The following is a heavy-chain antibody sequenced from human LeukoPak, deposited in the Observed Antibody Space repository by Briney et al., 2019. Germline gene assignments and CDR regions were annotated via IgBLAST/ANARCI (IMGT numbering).Heavy chain of an antibody. CDR2: INPNSGGT. Sequence: ASVKVSCKASGYTFTGYYMHWVRQAPGQGLEWMGRINPNSGGTNYAQKFQGRVTMTRDTSISTAYMELSRLSSDDTAVYYCARVPPYRYSYGPFDYWGQGTLVTVSS. D-gene: IGHD5-18*01. CDR3: ARVPPYRYSYGPFDY. V-gene: IGHV1-2*06. J-gene: IGHJ4*02. CDR1: GYTFTGYY.